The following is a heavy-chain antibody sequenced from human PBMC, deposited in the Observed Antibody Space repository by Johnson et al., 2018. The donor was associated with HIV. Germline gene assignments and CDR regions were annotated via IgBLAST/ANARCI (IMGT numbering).Heavy chain of an antibody. D-gene: IGHD4-17*01. Sequence: VQLVESGGGLIQHGGSLRLSCAASGFTVSSNYMNWVRQAPGKGLEWVSVIYSGGSTFYADSVKGRFTISRDSSQNTLYLQMNNLRAEDTAVYYCARDPLTLTTTLDAFDLWGQGTMVTVSS. J-gene: IGHJ3*01. CDR1: GFTVSSNY. CDR3: ARDPLTLTTTLDAFDL. V-gene: IGHV3-53*01. CDR2: IYSGGST.